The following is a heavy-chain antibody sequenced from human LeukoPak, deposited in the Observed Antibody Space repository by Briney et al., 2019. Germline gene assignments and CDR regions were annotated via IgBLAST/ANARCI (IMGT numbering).Heavy chain of an antibody. CDR2: IKTDGSQI. J-gene: IGHJ4*02. D-gene: IGHD5-18*01. CDR3: ARVRGYSYGILFDY. CDR1: GFTFSSYW. Sequence: QPGGSLRLSCVASGFTFSSYWMTWVRQAPGKGLEWVANIKTDGSQIYYVDSVKGRFTISRDNSKNTLYLQMNSLRAEDTAVYYCARVRGYSYGILFDYWGQGTLVTVSS. V-gene: IGHV3-7*01.